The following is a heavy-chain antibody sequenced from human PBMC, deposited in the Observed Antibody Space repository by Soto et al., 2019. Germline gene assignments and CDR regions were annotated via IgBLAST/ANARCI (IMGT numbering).Heavy chain of an antibody. J-gene: IGHJ6*02. CDR1: GGTFSSYG. D-gene: IGHD4-4*01. CDR2: IIPIFGTA. V-gene: IGHV1-69*06. Sequence: QVQLVQSGAGVKKPGSSVKVSCKASGGTFSSYGISWVRQAPGQGLEWMGGIIPIFGTANYAQKFQGRVTITADKSTSTAYMELSSLRSEDTAVYYCARQGAHSDSYYYGMDVWGQGTTVTVSS. CDR3: ARQGAHSDSYYYGMDV.